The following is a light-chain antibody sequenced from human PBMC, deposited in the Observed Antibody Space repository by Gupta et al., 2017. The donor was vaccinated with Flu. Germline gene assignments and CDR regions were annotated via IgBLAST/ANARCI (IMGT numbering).Light chain of an antibody. CDR2: GAF. V-gene: IGKV3-15*01. Sequence: EIVMTQSPATLSVSPGERVTLSCRASQSVSSNLAWYQQKPGQAPRLLIYGAFTRATGIPARFSGSGSGTEFTLTISSLQSEDFAVYYCHQYSNWPPRGTFGHGTKVEIK. J-gene: IGKJ1*01. CDR1: QSVSSN. CDR3: HQYSNWPPRGT.